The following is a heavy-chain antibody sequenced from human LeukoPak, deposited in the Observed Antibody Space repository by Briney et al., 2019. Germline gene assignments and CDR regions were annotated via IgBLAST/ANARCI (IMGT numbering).Heavy chain of an antibody. J-gene: IGHJ4*02. Sequence: GGSLRLSRAASGFTFDDYGMSWVRQAPGKGLEWVSGINWNGGSTGYADSVKGRFTISRDNAKNSLYLQMNSLRAEDTALYYCARVYYDSSGYGGFDYWGQGTLVTVSS. CDR1: GFTFDDYG. CDR2: INWNGGST. V-gene: IGHV3-20*04. CDR3: ARVYYDSSGYGGFDY. D-gene: IGHD3-22*01.